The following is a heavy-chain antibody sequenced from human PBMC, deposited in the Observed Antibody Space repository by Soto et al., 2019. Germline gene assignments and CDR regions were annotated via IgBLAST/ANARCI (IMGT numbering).Heavy chain of an antibody. Sequence: SETLSRTCTGSGGSISSSSYYWGWIRQPPGKGLEWIGSIYYSGSTYYNPSLKSRVTISVDTSKNQFSLKLSSVTAADTAVYYCVSYYYYGMDVWGQGTTVTVSS. CDR1: GGSISSSSYY. V-gene: IGHV4-39*01. CDR2: IYYSGST. CDR3: VSYYYYGMDV. J-gene: IGHJ6*02.